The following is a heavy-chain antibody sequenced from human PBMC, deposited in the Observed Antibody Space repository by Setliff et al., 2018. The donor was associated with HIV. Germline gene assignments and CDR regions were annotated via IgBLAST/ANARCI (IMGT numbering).Heavy chain of an antibody. D-gene: IGHD1-26*01. CDR3: ARDTSTRPFHYFNYMDV. J-gene: IGHJ6*03. CDR1: GDSIAASH. CDR2: VFPSGGT. Sequence: PSETLSLTCTVSGDSIAASHWNWIRQASGRRLEWIGRVFPSGGTRYSPSFESRVTMSVDPSSRQFSLHLRSVTAADTAIYYCARDTSTRPFHYFNYMDVWGTGTTVTVSS. V-gene: IGHV4-4*07.